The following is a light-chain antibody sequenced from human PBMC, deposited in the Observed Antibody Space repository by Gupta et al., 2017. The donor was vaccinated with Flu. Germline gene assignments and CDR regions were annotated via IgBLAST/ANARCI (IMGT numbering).Light chain of an antibody. CDR1: GPSNY. J-gene: IGLJ2*01. Sequence: QSALTQPSSVSGTPGKSITISCTGIGPSNYVSWYQQLPGKAPQLILYEVMYRPSGISDRVSGSKYAARASLTISGLRTDDEGEDYCGSFQLTSGLLFGGGTTVTVL. CDR2: EVM. V-gene: IGLV2-14*01. CDR3: GSFQLTSGLL.